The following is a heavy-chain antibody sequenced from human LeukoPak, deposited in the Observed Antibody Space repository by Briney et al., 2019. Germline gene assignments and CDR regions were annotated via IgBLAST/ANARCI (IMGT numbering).Heavy chain of an antibody. CDR3: ARLRELLRCLDS. CDR1: GGSISSGGYY. V-gene: IGHV4-31*03. Sequence: PSQTLSLTCTVSGGSISSGGYYWSWIRQHPGKGLEWIGYIYYSGSTYYNPSLKSRVTISVDTSKNQFSLRLTSVTAADTAVYYCARLRELLRCLDSWGQGTLVTVSS. CDR2: IYYSGST. D-gene: IGHD1-26*01. J-gene: IGHJ4*02.